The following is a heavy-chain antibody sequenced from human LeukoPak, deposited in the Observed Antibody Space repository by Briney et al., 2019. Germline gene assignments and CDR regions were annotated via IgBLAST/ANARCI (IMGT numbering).Heavy chain of an antibody. J-gene: IGHJ1*01. V-gene: IGHV3-64D*09. CDR1: GFTFTNYP. CDR3: VKAQEQQLVLQSFHH. D-gene: IGHD6-13*01. Sequence: PGRSLRLSCSASGFTFTNYPMHWVRQAPGKGLDYVSAINSNGVNTYYADSVKGRFTISRDNSKNTLYLQMSSLRPEDTAMYYCVKAQEQQLVLQSFHHWGQGTLVTVYS. CDR2: INSNGVNT.